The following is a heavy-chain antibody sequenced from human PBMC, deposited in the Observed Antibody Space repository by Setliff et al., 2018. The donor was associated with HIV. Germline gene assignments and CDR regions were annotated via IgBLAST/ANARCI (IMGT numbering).Heavy chain of an antibody. CDR3: ARGYSSTWSHWYFDL. Sequence: SVKVSCKASGGTFRKYSINWVRQAPGQGLEWMGGIIPIFGSTTYAQKFHDRVTITADESKDTVEMELSSLTSEDTAVYYCARGYSSTWSHWYFDLWGRGTLVTVSS. J-gene: IGHJ2*01. V-gene: IGHV1-69*13. CDR1: GGTFRKYS. CDR2: IIPIFGST. D-gene: IGHD6-13*01.